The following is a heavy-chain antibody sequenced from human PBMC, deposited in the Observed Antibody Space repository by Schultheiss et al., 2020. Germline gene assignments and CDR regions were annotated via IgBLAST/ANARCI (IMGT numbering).Heavy chain of an antibody. J-gene: IGHJ4*02. Sequence: SETLSLTCTVSNGSISSYYWSWIRQPAGKGLEWIRRIFTSGSTDYNPSLKSRVTISVDASKNQFSLNVSSVTAADTAVDYCARYYCSTSTCYFDYWGQGTLVTVSS. CDR3: ARYYCSTSTCYFDY. V-gene: IGHV4-4*07. CDR1: NGSISSYY. D-gene: IGHD2-2*01. CDR2: IFTSGST.